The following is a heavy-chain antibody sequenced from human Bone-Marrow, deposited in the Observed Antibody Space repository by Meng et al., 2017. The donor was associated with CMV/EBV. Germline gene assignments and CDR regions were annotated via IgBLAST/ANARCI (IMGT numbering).Heavy chain of an antibody. CDR2: IYSGGSST. V-gene: IGHV3-23*03. D-gene: IGHD3-3*01. J-gene: IGHJ6*02. CDR1: GFTFSSYG. Sequence: GESLKISCAASGFTFSSYGMHWVRQAPGKGLEWVSVIYSGGSSTYYADSVKGRFTISRDNSKNTLYLQMNSLRAEDTAVYYCAKDRERGADYDFWSGYDMDVWGQGTTVAVS. CDR3: AKDRERGADYDFWSGYDMDV.